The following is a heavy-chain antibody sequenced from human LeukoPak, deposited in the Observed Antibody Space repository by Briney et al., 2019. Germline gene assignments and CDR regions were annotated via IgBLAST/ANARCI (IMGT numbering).Heavy chain of an antibody. J-gene: IGHJ4*02. CDR3: ARVSRTRDYFDY. CDR1: GGSISSGDYY. CDR2: IYYSGST. Sequence: PSETLSLTCTVSGGSISSGDYYWSRIRQPPGKGLEWIGYIYYSGSTYYNPSLKSRVTISVDTSKNQFSLKLSSVTAADTAVYYCARVSRTRDYFDYWGQGTLVTVSS. V-gene: IGHV4-30-4*08.